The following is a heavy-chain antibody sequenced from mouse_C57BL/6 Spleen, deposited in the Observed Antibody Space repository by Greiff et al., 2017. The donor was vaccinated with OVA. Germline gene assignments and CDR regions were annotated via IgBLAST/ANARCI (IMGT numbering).Heavy chain of an antibody. J-gene: IGHJ1*03. CDR3: ARGGDGSYWYFDV. CDR1: GYTFTGYW. V-gene: IGHV1-9*01. CDR2: ILPGSGST. Sequence: QVQLQQSGAELMKPGASVKLSCKATGYTFTGYWIEWVKQRPGHGLEWIGEILPGSGSTNYNEKFKGKATFTADTSSNTAYMQLSSLTTEDSAIYYCARGGDGSYWYFDVWGTGTTVTVSS. D-gene: IGHD2-3*01.